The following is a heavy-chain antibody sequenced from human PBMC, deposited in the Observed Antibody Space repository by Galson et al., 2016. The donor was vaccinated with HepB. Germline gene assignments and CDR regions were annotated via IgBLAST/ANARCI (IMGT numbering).Heavy chain of an antibody. V-gene: IGHV1-69*13. CDR3: ASGVWAGGHRYYYYYSMDV. J-gene: IGHJ6*04. D-gene: IGHD3-16*01. Sequence: SVKVSCKASGGTFSSYSMNWVRQAPGQGLEWMGGIIPIYHTTNYAQSFQGRVTIYADESTNTAYLELSSLRSVDTAVYFCASGVWAGGHRYYYYYSMDVWGKGTGVTVSS. CDR2: IIPIYHTT. CDR1: GGTFSSYS.